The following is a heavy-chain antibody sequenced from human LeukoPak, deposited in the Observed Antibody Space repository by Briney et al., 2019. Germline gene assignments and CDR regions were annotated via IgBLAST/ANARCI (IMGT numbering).Heavy chain of an antibody. D-gene: IGHD2/OR15-2a*01. V-gene: IGHV3-48*03. CDR2: ITGSGDTI. CDR3: ARERTTIVSGTTIGAY. Sequence: PGGSLRLSCSASGFTFSSYEMNWVRQAPGKGREWISYITGSGDTIYYADSVKGRFAISRDNAQNSLFLQMNSLTADDTAVYYCARERTTIVSGTTIGAYWGQGTLVTVSS. CDR1: GFTFSSYE. J-gene: IGHJ4*02.